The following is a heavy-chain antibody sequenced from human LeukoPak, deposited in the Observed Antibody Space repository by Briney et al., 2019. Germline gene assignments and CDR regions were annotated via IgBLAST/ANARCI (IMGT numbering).Heavy chain of an antibody. J-gene: IGHJ4*02. CDR3: AKDRGSSGSYYTFDY. V-gene: IGHV3-21*01. D-gene: IGHD3-10*01. CDR1: GFTLSTYS. CDR2: ISSSSSYI. Sequence: GGSLRLSCAASGFTLSTYSMNWVRQAPGKGLEWVSSISSSSSYIYYADSVKGRFTISRDNAKNSLYLQMNSLSTEDTAVYYCAKDRGSSGSYYTFDYWGQGTLVTVSS.